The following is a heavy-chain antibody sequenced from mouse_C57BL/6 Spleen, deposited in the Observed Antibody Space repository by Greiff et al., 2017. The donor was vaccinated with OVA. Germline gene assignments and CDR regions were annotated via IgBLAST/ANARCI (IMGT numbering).Heavy chain of an antibody. D-gene: IGHD3-3*01. J-gene: IGHJ2*01. V-gene: IGHV5-17*01. CDR3: ARRGLDYFDY. CDR1: GFTFSDYG. Sequence: EVQLQESGGGLVKPGGSLKLSCAASGFTFSDYGMHWVRQAPEKGLEWVAYISSGSSTIYYADTVKGRFTISRDNAKNTLFLQMTSLRSEDMAMYYCARRGLDYFDYWGQGTTLTVSS. CDR2: ISSGSSTI.